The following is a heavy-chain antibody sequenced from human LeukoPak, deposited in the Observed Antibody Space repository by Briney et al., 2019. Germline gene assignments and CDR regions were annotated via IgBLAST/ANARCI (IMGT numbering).Heavy chain of an antibody. V-gene: IGHV4-4*02. J-gene: IGHJ4*02. Sequence: PSGTLSLTCAVSGASISSSYWWSWVRQPPGKGLEWIGEIHHSGSTKYNTSLKSRVTISVDKSKNQFSLKLSSVTAADTAVYYCAPSPCSGDSCYRFDFWGQGTQVTVSS. CDR1: GASISSSYW. CDR3: APSPCSGDSCYRFDF. D-gene: IGHD2-15*01. CDR2: IHHSGST.